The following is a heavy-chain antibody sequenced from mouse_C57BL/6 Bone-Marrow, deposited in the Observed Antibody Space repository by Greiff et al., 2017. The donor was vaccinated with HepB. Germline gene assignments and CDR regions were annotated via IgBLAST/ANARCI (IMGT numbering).Heavy chain of an antibody. CDR2: ISSGSSTI. J-gene: IGHJ1*03. D-gene: IGHD2-5*01. CDR1: GFTFSDYG. CDR3: ARDSNYVGRYFDV. V-gene: IGHV5-17*01. Sequence: EVKLEESGGGLVKPGGSLKLSCAASGFTFSDYGMHWVRQAPEKGLEWVAYISSGSSTIYYADTVKGRFTISRDNAKNTLFLQMTSLRSEDTAMYYCARDSNYVGRYFDVWGIGTTVTVSS.